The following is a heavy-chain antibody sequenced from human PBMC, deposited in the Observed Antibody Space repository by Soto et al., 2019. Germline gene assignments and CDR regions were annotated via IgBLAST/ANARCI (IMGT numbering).Heavy chain of an antibody. CDR1: GYSFTSYW. J-gene: IGHJ6*02. D-gene: IGHD3-10*01. CDR2: IDPSDSYT. V-gene: IGHV5-10-1*01. CDR3: AKRLGLLYYGSGSYMDV. Sequence: LGESLKISCKGSGYSFTSYWISWVRQMPGKGLEWMGRIDPSDSYTNYSPSFQGHVTISADKSISTAYLQWSSLKASDTAMYYCAKRLGLLYYGSGSYMDVWGQGTTVTVSS.